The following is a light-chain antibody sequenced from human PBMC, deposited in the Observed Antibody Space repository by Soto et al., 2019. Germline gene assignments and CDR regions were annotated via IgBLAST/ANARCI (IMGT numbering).Light chain of an antibody. CDR3: QSADTSGNIEV. V-gene: IGLV3-25*02. Sequence: SYELAQPPSMSVSPGQTAVITCSGDALPRQYVYWFKQKPGQAPVLVIYQDTRRPPTIPARFSGSASGTTVSLTISGVQADDAADYYCQSADTSGNIEVFGPGTKVTVL. CDR2: QDT. J-gene: IGLJ1*01. CDR1: ALPRQY.